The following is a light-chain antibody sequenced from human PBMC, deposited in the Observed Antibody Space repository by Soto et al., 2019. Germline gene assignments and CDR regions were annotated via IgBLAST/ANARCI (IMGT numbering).Light chain of an antibody. Sequence: DIGMTQSPLSLAVTLGQPASISCRSSQSLVHSDGNTYLNWFQQRPGQSPRRLIYRVSNRDSGVPDRFSGSVSGTDFTLKIVRVEAEDVGVYYCMQGKPRRKLGQGTKVDIK. CDR2: RVS. CDR1: QSLVHSDGNTY. V-gene: IGKV2-30*02. CDR3: MQGKPRRK. J-gene: IGKJ1*01.